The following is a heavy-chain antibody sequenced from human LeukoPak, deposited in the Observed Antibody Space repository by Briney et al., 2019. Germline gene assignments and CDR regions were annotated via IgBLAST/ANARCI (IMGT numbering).Heavy chain of an antibody. CDR3: AKDQGARYYGSGSSWFDP. CDR1: GFPFSNYW. J-gene: IGHJ5*02. V-gene: IGHV3-74*01. CDR2: ITSDGSGT. Sequence: GGSLRLSCAASGFPFSNYWMHWVRQAPGKGLVWLSHITSDGSGTSYADSVKGRFTISRDNAEYTLYLQMNSLRAEDTAVYYCAKDQGARYYGSGSSWFDPWGQGTLVTVSS. D-gene: IGHD3-10*01.